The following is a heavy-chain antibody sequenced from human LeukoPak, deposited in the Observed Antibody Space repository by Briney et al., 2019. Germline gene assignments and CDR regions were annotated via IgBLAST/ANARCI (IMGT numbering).Heavy chain of an antibody. J-gene: IGHJ4*02. CDR3: ARDNRIYDSSGRTVFDY. D-gene: IGHD3-22*01. Sequence: EASVKVSCKASGYTFTGYYMHWVRQAPGQGLEWMGWISAYNGNTNYAQKLQGRVTMTTDTSTSTAYMELRSLRSVDTAVYYCARDNRIYDSSGRTVFDYWGQGTLVTVSS. CDR1: GYTFTGYY. V-gene: IGHV1-18*04. CDR2: ISAYNGNT.